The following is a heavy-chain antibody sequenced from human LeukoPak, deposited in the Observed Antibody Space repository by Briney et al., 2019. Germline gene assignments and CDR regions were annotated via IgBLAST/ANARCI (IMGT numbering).Heavy chain of an antibody. Sequence: GGSLRLSCAASGFTFSSYSMNWVRQAPGKGLEWVSSISSSSSYIYYADSVKGRFTISRDNSKNTLYLQMNSLRAEDTAVYYCAREAHSSSWLSGGFDYWGQGTLVTVSS. CDR1: GFTFSSYS. CDR3: AREAHSSSWLSGGFDY. J-gene: IGHJ4*02. V-gene: IGHV3-21*04. D-gene: IGHD6-13*01. CDR2: ISSSSSYI.